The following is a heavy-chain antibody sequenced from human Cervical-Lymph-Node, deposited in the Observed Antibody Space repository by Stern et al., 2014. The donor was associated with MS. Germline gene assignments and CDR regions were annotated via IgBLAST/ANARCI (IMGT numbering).Heavy chain of an antibody. D-gene: IGHD3-22*01. CDR2: IIPMSGTE. Sequence: QVQLVHSGAEVKKPGSPVRVSCKASGGTSTTYAISWVRQAPGQGLEWMGGIIPMSGTEKYAQKFQGRVTITADASTTTAYMELSSLKFDDTAVYYCARDLSGIGYYDYWGQGTLVAVSS. CDR1: GGTSTTYA. CDR3: ARDLSGIGYYDY. V-gene: IGHV1-69*01. J-gene: IGHJ4*02.